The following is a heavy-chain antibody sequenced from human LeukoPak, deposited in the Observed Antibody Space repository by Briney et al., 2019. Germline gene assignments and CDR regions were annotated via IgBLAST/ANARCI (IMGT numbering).Heavy chain of an antibody. Sequence: SETLSLTCSVSGGSIRSYYWSWIRKPPGKGLEWIGYIYSSGSTNYSPSLKSRVTMSVDTSKSQFPLKLSSVTAADTAVYYCARHDVGATRFDYWGQGTLVTVSS. CDR1: GGSIRSYY. CDR2: IYSSGST. J-gene: IGHJ4*02. V-gene: IGHV4-59*08. CDR3: ARHDVGATRFDY. D-gene: IGHD1-26*01.